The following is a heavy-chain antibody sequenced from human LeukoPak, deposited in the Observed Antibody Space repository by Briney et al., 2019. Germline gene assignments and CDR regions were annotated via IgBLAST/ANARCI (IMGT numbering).Heavy chain of an antibody. CDR2: INHSGST. CDR3: ARGPHPDIVATIFFAFDI. D-gene: IGHD5-12*01. CDR1: GGSFRGYY. J-gene: IGHJ3*02. V-gene: IGHV4-34*01. Sequence: PSETLSLTCAVYGGSFRGYYWSWIRQPPGKGLEWMGEINHSGSTKYTPSLKSRVTISVDTSKNQFSLKLSSVTAADTAVYYCARGPHPDIVATIFFAFDIWGQGTMVTVSS.